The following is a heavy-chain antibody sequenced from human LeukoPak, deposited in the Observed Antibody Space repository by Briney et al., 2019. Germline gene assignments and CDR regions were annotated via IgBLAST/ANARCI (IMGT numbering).Heavy chain of an antibody. CDR2: INHSGST. V-gene: IGHV4-34*01. D-gene: IGHD3-22*01. CDR3: ARGDNYYDSREFDY. Sequence: SETLSLTCAAYGGSFSGYYWSWIRQPPGKGLEWIGEINHSGSTNYNPSLKSRVTISVDTSKNQFSLKLSSVTAADTAVYYYARGDNYYDSREFDYWGQGTLVTVSS. J-gene: IGHJ4*02. CDR1: GGSFSGYY.